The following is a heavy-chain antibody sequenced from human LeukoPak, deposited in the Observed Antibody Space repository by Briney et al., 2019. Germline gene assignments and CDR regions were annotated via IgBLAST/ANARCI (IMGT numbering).Heavy chain of an antibody. CDR3: AKVGAPAGSGSYTPFDY. CDR2: ISGSGGST. D-gene: IGHD3-10*01. J-gene: IGHJ4*02. CDR1: GFTFSNYG. Sequence: GGSLRLSCAASGFTFSNYGMSWVRQAPGKGLEWVSGISGSGGSTYYADSVKGRFTISRDNSKNTLYLQMNSLRAEDTAVYYCAKVGAPAGSGSYTPFDYWGQGTLVTVSS. V-gene: IGHV3-23*01.